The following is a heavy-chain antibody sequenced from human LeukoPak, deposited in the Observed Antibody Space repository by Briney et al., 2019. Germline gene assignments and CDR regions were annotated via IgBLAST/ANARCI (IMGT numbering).Heavy chain of an antibody. V-gene: IGHV1-24*01. J-gene: IGHJ6*03. CDR3: ATGAYCSSTSCYRSYYYYYYMDV. CDR2: FDPEDGET. CDR1: GYTLTELS. D-gene: IGHD2-2*01. Sequence: ASVKVSCKVSGYTLTELSMHWVRQAPGKGLEWMGGFDPEDGETIYAQEFQGRVTMTEDTSTDTAYMELSSLRSEDTAVYYCATGAYCSSTSCYRSYYYYYYMDVWGKGTTVTVSS.